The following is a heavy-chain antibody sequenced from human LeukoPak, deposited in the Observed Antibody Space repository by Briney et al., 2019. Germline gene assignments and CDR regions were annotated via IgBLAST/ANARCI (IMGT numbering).Heavy chain of an antibody. Sequence: GGSLRLSCAASGFIVSTKYMSWFRQAPGKGLEWVSLIYNDGTTYYADSVKGRFTISRDNSKNTLYLQMNSLGAEDTAVYYCARDYDTTSGSLGDYWGQGTLVTVSS. D-gene: IGHD3-10*01. J-gene: IGHJ4*02. CDR2: IYNDGTT. CDR3: ARDYDTTSGSLGDY. CDR1: GFIVSTKY. V-gene: IGHV3-53*01.